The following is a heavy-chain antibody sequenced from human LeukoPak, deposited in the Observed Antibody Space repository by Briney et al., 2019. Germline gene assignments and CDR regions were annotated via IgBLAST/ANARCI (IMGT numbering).Heavy chain of an antibody. J-gene: IGHJ4*02. V-gene: IGHV4-34*01. D-gene: IGHD2/OR15-2a*01. CDR2: INHSGSA. CDR3: ARVGSATSIGD. CDR1: GGSFSGYY. Sequence: SETLSLTCAVYGGSFSGYYWSWIRQPPGKGLEWIGEINHSGSANYNPSLKSRVTISVDTSKNQFSLKLTSVTAADTAVYYCARVGSATSIGDWGQGTLVTVSS.